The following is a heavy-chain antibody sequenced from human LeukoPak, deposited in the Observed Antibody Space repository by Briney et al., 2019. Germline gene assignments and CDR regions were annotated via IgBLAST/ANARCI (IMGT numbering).Heavy chain of an antibody. CDR1: GFSFSSYG. Sequence: GGSLRLSCAASGFSFSSYGMHWVRQAPGKGLEWVAIISYDGSDKYYADSVKGRFTISRDSSKNTLYLQMNSLRAEDTAVYYCAKGYPDYWGQGTLATVSS. CDR3: AKGYPDY. D-gene: IGHD1-1*01. J-gene: IGHJ4*02. CDR2: ISYDGSDK. V-gene: IGHV3-30*18.